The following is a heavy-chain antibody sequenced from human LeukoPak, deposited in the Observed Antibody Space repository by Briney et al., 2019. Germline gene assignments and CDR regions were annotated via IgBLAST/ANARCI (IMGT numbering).Heavy chain of an antibody. D-gene: IGHD5-12*01. CDR3: ARSGSGYLRYYFDY. Sequence: SETLSLTCTVSGGSISSSSYYWGWIRQPPGKGLEWIGSMYSSGSTSYNPSLKSRVTISVDTSKYQFSLKLSSVTASDTAGYDCARSGSGYLRYYFDYWGQGTLVTVSS. V-gene: IGHV4-39*07. CDR2: MYSSGST. J-gene: IGHJ4*02. CDR1: GGSISSSSYY.